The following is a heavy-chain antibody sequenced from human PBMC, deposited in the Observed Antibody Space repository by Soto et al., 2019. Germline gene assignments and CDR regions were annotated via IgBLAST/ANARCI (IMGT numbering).Heavy chain of an antibody. CDR3: VRDFGLWFGAFDAFHV. V-gene: IGHV1-18*01. J-gene: IGHJ3*01. CDR1: GYTFTSYG. CDR2: ISAYNGIT. Sequence: ASVKVSCKASGYTFTSYGISWVRQAPGQGLEWMGWISAYNGITNYAQKLQGTVTMTTDTSTSTAYMELRSLRSDDTAVYYCVRDFGLWFGAFDAFHVWGQGTIVTVSS. D-gene: IGHD3-10*01.